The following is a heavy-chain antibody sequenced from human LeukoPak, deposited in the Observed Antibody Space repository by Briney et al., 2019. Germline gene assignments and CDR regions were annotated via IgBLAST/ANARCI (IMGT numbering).Heavy chain of an antibody. CDR2: IYSGGST. J-gene: IGHJ3*02. Sequence: GGSLRLSCAASGFTVSSKYMSWVRQAPGKGLEWVSVIYSGGSTYYADSVKGRFTISRDNSKNTLYLQMNSLRAEDTAVYYCARDHTERNYYDSSLADAFDIWGQGTMVTVSS. CDR1: GFTVSSKY. V-gene: IGHV3-66*02. CDR3: ARDHTERNYYDSSLADAFDI. D-gene: IGHD3-22*01.